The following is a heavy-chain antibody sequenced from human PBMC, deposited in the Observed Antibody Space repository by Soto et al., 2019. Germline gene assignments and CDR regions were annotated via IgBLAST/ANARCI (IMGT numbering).Heavy chain of an antibody. CDR3: ARESFWSGFLDY. Sequence: PSETLSLTCAVYGVSFSGYYWSWIRQPPGKGLEWIGEINHSGSTNYNPSLKSRVTISVDTSKNQFSLKLSSVTAADTAVYYCARESFWSGFLDYWGQGTLVTVSS. CDR2: INHSGST. J-gene: IGHJ4*02. CDR1: GVSFSGYY. D-gene: IGHD3-3*01. V-gene: IGHV4-34*01.